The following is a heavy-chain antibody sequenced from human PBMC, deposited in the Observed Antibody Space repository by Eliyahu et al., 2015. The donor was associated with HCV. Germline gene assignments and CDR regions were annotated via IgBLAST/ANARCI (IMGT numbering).Heavy chain of an antibody. CDR2: ISYDGSNK. CDR1: GFTFSSYG. Sequence: QVQLVESGGGVVQPGRSLRLSCAASGFTFSSYGMHWVRQAPGKGLEWVAVISYDGSNKYYADSVKGRFTISRDNSKNTLYLQMNSLRAEDTAVYYCAKGPLFDYWGQGTLVTVSS. CDR3: AKGPLFDY. V-gene: IGHV3-30*18. J-gene: IGHJ4*02.